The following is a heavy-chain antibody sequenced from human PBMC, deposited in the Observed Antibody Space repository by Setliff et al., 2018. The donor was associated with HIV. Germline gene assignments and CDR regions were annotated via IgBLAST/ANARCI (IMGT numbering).Heavy chain of an antibody. CDR2: IRNDGSNE. CDR1: GFTLSNYA. J-gene: IGHJ6*02. Sequence: QSGGSLRLSCAASGFTLSNYAMHWVRQAPGNGLEWVAFIRNDGSNENYADSVKGRFTISRDNSKNTLYLQMNSLRAEDTAVYHCAREDYYYYGMDVWGQGTTVTVSS. V-gene: IGHV3-30*02. CDR3: AREDYYYYGMDV.